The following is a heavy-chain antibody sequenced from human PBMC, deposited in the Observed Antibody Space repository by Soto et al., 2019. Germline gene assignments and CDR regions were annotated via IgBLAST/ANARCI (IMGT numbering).Heavy chain of an antibody. V-gene: IGHV3-74*01. Sequence: EVQLVESGGGLVQPGGSLRLSCTASGFNFSRYWTHWVRQVPGRGLVWVSRIDSDGSRTSYADSVKGRFTISRDNAKNTLYLQINSLRAEDTAVYYCARDLSSCSSARCYSYYYGMDVWGQGTTVTVSS. CDR1: GFNFSRYW. CDR3: ARDLSSCSSARCYSYYYGMDV. J-gene: IGHJ6*02. CDR2: IDSDGSRT. D-gene: IGHD2-2*01.